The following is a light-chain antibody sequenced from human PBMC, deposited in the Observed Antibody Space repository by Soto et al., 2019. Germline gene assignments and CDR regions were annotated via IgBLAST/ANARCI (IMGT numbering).Light chain of an antibody. CDR3: QVWDSSTARV. CDR1: NIGSKN. Sequence: SSELTQPLSVSVALGQTARITCGGNNIGSKNVHWYQQKPGQAPVLVIYRDSNRPSGIPERFSGSNSGNTATLTISRAQAGDEADYYCQVWDSSTARVFGGGTTLTVL. CDR2: RDS. V-gene: IGLV3-9*01. J-gene: IGLJ3*02.